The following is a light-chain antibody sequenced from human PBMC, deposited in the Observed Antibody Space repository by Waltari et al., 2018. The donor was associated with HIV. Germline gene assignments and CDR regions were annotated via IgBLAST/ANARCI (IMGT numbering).Light chain of an antibody. CDR1: HHGGKL. CDR3: QVWVDSRDVAVI. V-gene: IGLV3-21*04. J-gene: IGLJ2*01. CDR2: DES. Sequence: SYALTQPPSVPVAPGKTARITCGGDHHGGKLVHWYQQRPGHAPVLVICDESDRPSGIPERFSGSNSGNTATLTISRVEGGDEADYYCQVWVDSRDVAVIFGGGTKLTVL.